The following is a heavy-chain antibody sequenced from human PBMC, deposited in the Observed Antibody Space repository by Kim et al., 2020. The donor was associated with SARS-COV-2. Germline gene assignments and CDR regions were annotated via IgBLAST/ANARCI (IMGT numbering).Heavy chain of an antibody. J-gene: IGHJ6*02. Sequence: GGSLRLSCAASGFTFSSYSMNWVRQAPGKGLEWVSYISSSSSTIYYADSVKGRFTISRDNAKNSLYLQMNSLRDEDTAVYYCARDFPDYDFWSGYHYNPPGDYGMDVWGQGTTVTVSS. CDR2: ISSSSSTI. CDR1: GFTFSSYS. V-gene: IGHV3-48*02. D-gene: IGHD3-3*01. CDR3: ARDFPDYDFWSGYHYNPPGDYGMDV.